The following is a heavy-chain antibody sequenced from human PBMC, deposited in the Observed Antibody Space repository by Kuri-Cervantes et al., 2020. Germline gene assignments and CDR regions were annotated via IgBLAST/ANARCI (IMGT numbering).Heavy chain of an antibody. CDR3: AKGGREWLVPFDY. D-gene: IGHD6-19*01. J-gene: IGHJ4*02. CDR1: GFTFNSNG. CDR2: VSASGGLT. Sequence: GGSLRLSCAASGFTFNSNGMSWVRQAPGKGLEWVSSVSASGGLTYYTDSMKGRFTISRDNSKNTLYLQMNSLRAEDTALYYCAKGGREWLVPFDYWGQGTLVTVSS. V-gene: IGHV3-23*01.